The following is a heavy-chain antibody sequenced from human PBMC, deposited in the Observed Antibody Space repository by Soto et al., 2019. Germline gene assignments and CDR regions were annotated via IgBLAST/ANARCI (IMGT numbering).Heavy chain of an antibody. Sequence: PSETLSLTCAVSGGSISSGGYSWSWIRQPPGKGLEWIGYIYHSGSTYYNPSLKSRVTISVDRSKNQFSLKLSSVTAADTAVYYCARDDYYGSGRPFDYWGQGTLVTVSS. V-gene: IGHV4-30-2*01. J-gene: IGHJ4*02. CDR1: GGSISSGGYS. CDR2: IYHSGST. CDR3: ARDDYYGSGRPFDY. D-gene: IGHD3-10*01.